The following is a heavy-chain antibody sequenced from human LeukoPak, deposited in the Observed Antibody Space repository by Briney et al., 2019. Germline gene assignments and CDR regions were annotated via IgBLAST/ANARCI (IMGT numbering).Heavy chain of an antibody. CDR2: ISAYNGNT. CDR3: ARVACYYDFGSGYFTPTPFDY. CDR1: GYTFTSYG. J-gene: IGHJ4*02. D-gene: IGHD3-3*01. Sequence: ASVKVSCKAAGYTFTSYGISWVRQAPGQGLELRGWISAYNGNTNYAQKLHGRVVMTTDTSTSTAYMELRSLRSDDMAVYYCARVACYYDFGSGYFTPTPFDYWGQGTLVTVSS. V-gene: IGHV1-18*03.